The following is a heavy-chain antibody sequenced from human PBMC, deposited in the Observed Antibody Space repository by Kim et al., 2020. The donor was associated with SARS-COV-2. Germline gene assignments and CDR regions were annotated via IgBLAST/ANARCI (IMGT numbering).Heavy chain of an antibody. J-gene: IGHJ4*02. Sequence: ASVKVSCKVSGNTFTGNYLHWVRQAPGQGLEWMGWIIPNTGGTNYAQRFQGRVTMTWDTSINTAYMEITRLRSDDTAVYYCARIEFHKVTSYGEDYGGQGTLVPVSS. CDR3: ARIEFHKVTSYGEDY. V-gene: IGHV1-2*02. CDR2: IIPNTGGT. D-gene: IGHD3-10*01. CDR1: GNTFTGNY.